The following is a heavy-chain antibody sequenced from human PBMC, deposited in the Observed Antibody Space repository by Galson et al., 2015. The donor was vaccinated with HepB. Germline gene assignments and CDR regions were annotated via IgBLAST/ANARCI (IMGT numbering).Heavy chain of an antibody. Sequence: SLRLSCAVSGFTFSNYAMVWVRQLPGKGLEWVSAISDTGGNTYYAESVKGRFIISRDNSKSTLYLQMSSLRVEDTAIYYCAKGPSVISSAPLRYFEWALDYWGQGTLVTVSS. D-gene: IGHD3-9*01. J-gene: IGHJ4*02. V-gene: IGHV3-23*01. CDR1: GFTFSNYA. CDR3: AKGPSVISSAPLRYFEWALDY. CDR2: ISDTGGNT.